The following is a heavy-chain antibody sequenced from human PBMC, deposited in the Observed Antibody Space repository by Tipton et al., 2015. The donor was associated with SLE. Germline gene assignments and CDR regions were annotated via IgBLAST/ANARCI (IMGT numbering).Heavy chain of an antibody. V-gene: IGHV4-59*01. D-gene: IGHD3-10*01. J-gene: IGHJ6*04. Sequence: TLSLTCTVSGGSISSYYWSWIRQPPGKGLEWIGYIYYSGSTNYNPSLKSRVTISVDTSKNQFSLKLSSVTAADTAVYYCARASPMVRGVIPSLDAWGKGTTVTVSS. CDR2: IYYSGST. CDR1: GGSISSYY. CDR3: ARASPMVRGVIPSLDA.